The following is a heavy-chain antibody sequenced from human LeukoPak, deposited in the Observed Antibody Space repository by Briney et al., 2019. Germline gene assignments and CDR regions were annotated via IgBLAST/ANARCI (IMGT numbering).Heavy chain of an antibody. D-gene: IGHD2-15*01. CDR3: AKPRDIDSWAFDV. V-gene: IGHV3-11*06. CDR2: IVGSSSYT. J-gene: IGHJ3*01. Sequence: GGSLRLSCAASGFNFRDYHMSWIRQAPGKGLEWVAYIVGSSSYTNYADSVKGRFTISRDNSKNTLNLQMNSLRTEDTAVYYCAKPRDIDSWAFDVWGQGTMVTVS. CDR1: GFNFRDYH.